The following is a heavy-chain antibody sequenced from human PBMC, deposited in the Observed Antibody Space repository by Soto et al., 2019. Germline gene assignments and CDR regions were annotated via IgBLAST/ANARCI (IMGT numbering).Heavy chain of an antibody. CDR2: IGAYNGNT. D-gene: IGHD3-9*01. V-gene: IGHV1-18*01. CDR3: AEVLRYFDWLSPAGY. CDR1: GYTFTNYG. Sequence: ASVKVSCKASGYTFTNYGITWVRQAPGQGLEWMGGIGAYNGNTHYTQRLQGRVTMTTDTSTSTAYMELRSLRSDDTAVYYCAEVLRYFDWLSPAGYWGQGTLVTVSS. J-gene: IGHJ4*02.